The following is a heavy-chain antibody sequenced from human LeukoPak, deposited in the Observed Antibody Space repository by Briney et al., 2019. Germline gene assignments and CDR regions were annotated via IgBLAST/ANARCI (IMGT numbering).Heavy chain of an antibody. J-gene: IGHJ6*02. CDR1: GYSFTSYW. D-gene: IGHD3-10*01. CDR2: IYPGDSDT. V-gene: IGHV5-51*01. Sequence: GGSLQISCKGSGYSFTSYWIGWVRQLPGKGLGWMGIIYPGDSDTRYSPSFQGQVTISADKSISTAYLQWSSLKASDTAMYYCARHPSPRGYYYYGMDVWGQGTTVTVSS. CDR3: ARHPSPRGYYYYGMDV.